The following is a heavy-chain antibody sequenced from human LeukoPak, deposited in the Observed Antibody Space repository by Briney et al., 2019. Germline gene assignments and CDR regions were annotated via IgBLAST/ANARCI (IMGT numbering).Heavy chain of an antibody. CDR2: IYYTGST. Sequence: PSETLSLTCTVSGDSITSSSYYWGWIRQPPGKGLEWIGSIYYTGSTYYNPSLKSRVTMSVDTSKNQFSLKLSSVTAADTAVYYCARPGGYDSSGYYEYYSDYWGQGTLVTVSS. V-gene: IGHV4-39*01. J-gene: IGHJ4*02. CDR1: GDSITSSSYY. CDR3: ARPGGYDSSGYYEYYSDY. D-gene: IGHD3-22*01.